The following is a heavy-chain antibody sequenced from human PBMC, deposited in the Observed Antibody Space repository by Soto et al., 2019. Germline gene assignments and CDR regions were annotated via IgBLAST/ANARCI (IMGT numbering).Heavy chain of an antibody. CDR2: VYYSGST. Sequence: PSETLSLTCTVSGGSISSSSYYWGWIRQPPGKGLEWIGSVYYSGSTYYNPSLKSRLSISVDTSKNQFSLKLSSVTAADTAVYYCASGDFWSGYFSWFDPWGQGTPVTVSS. V-gene: IGHV4-39*01. CDR1: GGSISSSSYY. J-gene: IGHJ5*02. D-gene: IGHD3-3*01. CDR3: ASGDFWSGYFSWFDP.